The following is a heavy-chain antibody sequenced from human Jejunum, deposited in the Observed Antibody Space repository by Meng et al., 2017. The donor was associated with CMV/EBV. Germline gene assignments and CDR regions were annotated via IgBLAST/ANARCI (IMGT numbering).Heavy chain of an antibody. CDR3: TRESGYLI. V-gene: IGHV3-23*03. D-gene: IGHD5-12*01. CDR1: GFTFSSYA. J-gene: IGHJ6*02. Sequence: LSCAGSGFTFSSYAMSWVRQAPGKGPEWVSFIFGGGSSTYYADSVKGRFTISKDDSKNTLYLQMNSLRVEDTAVYYCTRESGYLIWGQGTTVTVSS. CDR2: IFGGGSST.